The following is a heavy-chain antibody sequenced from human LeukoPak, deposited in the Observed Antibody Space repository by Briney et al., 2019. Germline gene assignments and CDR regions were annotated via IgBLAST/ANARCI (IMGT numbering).Heavy chain of an antibody. CDR2: ISDSGDIT. CDR1: GFTFSTYW. V-gene: IGHV3-23*01. J-gene: IGHJ4*02. D-gene: IGHD6-19*01. CDR3: AKVGAAGIAVVLVDY. Sequence: GGSLRLSCAASGFTFSTYWMTWVRQAPGKGLEWVSIISDSGDITYYADSVKGRFTISRDNSKNTLYLQMNSLRAEDTAVYYCAKVGAAGIAVVLVDYWGQGTLVTVSS.